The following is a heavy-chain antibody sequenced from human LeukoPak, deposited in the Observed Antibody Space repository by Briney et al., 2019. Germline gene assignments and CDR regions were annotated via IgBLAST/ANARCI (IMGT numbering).Heavy chain of an antibody. J-gene: IGHJ6*03. CDR3: AREVGLHDYSNYFSHYYYYMDV. CDR2: INHSGST. Sequence: SETLSLTCTVSGGSISSYYWSWIRQPPGKGLEWIGEINHSGSTNYNPSLKSRVTISVDTSKNQFSLKLSSVTAADTAVYYCAREVGLHDYSNYFSHYYYYMDVWGKGTTVTISS. V-gene: IGHV4-34*01. D-gene: IGHD4-11*01. CDR1: GGSISSYY.